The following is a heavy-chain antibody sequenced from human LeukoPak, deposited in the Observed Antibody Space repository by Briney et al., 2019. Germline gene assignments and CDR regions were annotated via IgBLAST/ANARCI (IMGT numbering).Heavy chain of an antibody. CDR1: GGSFSGYY. V-gene: IGHV4-34*01. J-gene: IGHJ4*02. CDR2: IYYSGST. D-gene: IGHD6-13*01. CDR3: ARLAAAVLYFDY. Sequence: SETLSLTCAVYGGSFSGYYWSWIRQPPGKGLEWIGSIYYSGSTYYNPSLKSRVTISVDTSKNQFSLKLSSVTAADTAVYYCARLAAAVLYFDYWGQGTLVTVSS.